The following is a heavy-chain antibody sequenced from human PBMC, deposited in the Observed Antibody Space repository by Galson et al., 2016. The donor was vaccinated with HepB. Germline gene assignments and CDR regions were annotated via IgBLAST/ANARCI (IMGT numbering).Heavy chain of an antibody. CDR2: IKKDGSEK. D-gene: IGHD1-1*01. J-gene: IGHJ6*02. CDR3: AALDHGEDV. CDR1: GFTFNTYW. V-gene: IGHV3-7*01. Sequence: SLRLSCAASGFTFNTYWMTWVRQAPGKGLEWVANIKKDGSEKNYVDSVKGRFTVSRDNAKNCLYLQMNSLRAEDTAVYYCAALDHGEDVWGQGITVAVSS.